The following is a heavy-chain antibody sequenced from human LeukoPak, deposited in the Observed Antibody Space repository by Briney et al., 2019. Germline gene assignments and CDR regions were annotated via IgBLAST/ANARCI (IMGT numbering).Heavy chain of an antibody. V-gene: IGHV3-30*03. D-gene: IGHD4-17*01. CDR3: ARGDYGDDFDY. J-gene: IGHJ4*02. CDR1: GFTFSSYG. CDR2: ISYDGSNK. Sequence: GRSLRLSCAASGFTFSSYGMHWVRQAPGKGLEWVAVISYDGSNKYYADSVKGRFTISRDNSKNTLYLQMNSLRAEDTAVYYCARGDYGDDFDYWGQGTLVTVSS.